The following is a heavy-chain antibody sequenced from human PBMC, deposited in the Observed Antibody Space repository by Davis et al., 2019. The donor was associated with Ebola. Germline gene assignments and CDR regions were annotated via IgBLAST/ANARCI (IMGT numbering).Heavy chain of an antibody. D-gene: IGHD3-9*01. CDR3: ARAEYDILTGYYDY. V-gene: IGHV3-30-3*01. CDR2: ISYDGSNK. Sequence: GESLKISCAASGFTFSSYAMHWVRQAPGKGLEWVAVISYDGSNKYYADSVKGRFTISRDNAKNSLYLQMNSLRAEDTAVYYCARAEYDILTGYYDYWGQGTLVTVSS. CDR1: GFTFSSYA. J-gene: IGHJ4*02.